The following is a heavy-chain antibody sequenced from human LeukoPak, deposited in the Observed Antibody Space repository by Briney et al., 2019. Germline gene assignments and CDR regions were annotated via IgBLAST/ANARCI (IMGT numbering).Heavy chain of an antibody. CDR3: ARDALRFLEWPNNWFDP. CDR1: GYTFTSYG. J-gene: IGHJ5*02. Sequence: ASVKVSCKASGYTFTSYGISWVRQAPGQGLEWMGWISAYNGNTNYAQKLQGRVTMTTDTSTSTAYMELRSLRSDDTAVYYCARDALRFLEWPNNWFDPWGQGTLVTVSS. V-gene: IGHV1-18*01. CDR2: ISAYNGNT. D-gene: IGHD3-3*01.